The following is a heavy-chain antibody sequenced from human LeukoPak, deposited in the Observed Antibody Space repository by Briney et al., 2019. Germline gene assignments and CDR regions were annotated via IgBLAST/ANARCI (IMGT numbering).Heavy chain of an antibody. D-gene: IGHD3-10*01. V-gene: IGHV4-61*08. J-gene: IGHJ5*02. Sequence: SETLSLTCTVSGDSVASGGYYWNWILQPPGKGLEWIGYIYYSVSTNYNLSLKSRVTISVDTSENQFSLKLTSVTAADTAVYYCARGGRGRNWFDPWGQRTLVTVSS. CDR2: IYYSVST. CDR3: ARGGRGRNWFDP. CDR1: GDSVASGGYY.